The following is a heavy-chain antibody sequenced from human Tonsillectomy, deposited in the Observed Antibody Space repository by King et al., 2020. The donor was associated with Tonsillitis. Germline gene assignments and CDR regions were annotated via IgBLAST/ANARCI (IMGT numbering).Heavy chain of an antibody. D-gene: IGHD4-17*01. Sequence: VQLVESGGGVVQPGRSLRLSCAASGFTFSSYGMHWVRQAPGKGLEWVAVISYDGSNKNYEDSVKGRFTISRDNSKNTLYLQMNSLRAEDTAVYYCAKMREDYGDLDYWGQGTLVTVSS. CDR2: ISYDGSNK. V-gene: IGHV3-30*18. CDR3: AKMREDYGDLDY. J-gene: IGHJ4*02. CDR1: GFTFSSYG.